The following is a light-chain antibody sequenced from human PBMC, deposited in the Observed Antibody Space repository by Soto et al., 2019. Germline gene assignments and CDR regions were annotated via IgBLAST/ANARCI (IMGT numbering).Light chain of an antibody. V-gene: IGKV1-17*01. J-gene: IGKJ3*01. Sequence: DIQMTQSPSSLSASVGDRVTITCRASQGINNHLGWYQQRPGKAPKRLIYAASNLEGGVPARFSGSGSGTEFTLPFSSLQPEDFATYYCLQRNTYPFPFGPGTKVDV. CDR1: QGINNH. CDR3: LQRNTYPFP. CDR2: AAS.